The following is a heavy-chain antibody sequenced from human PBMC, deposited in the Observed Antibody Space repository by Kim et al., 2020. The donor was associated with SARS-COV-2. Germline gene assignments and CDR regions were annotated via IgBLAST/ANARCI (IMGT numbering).Heavy chain of an antibody. CDR3: ATRGEGIVVVPAAMGAGLHGMDV. CDR2: ISGSGGST. D-gene: IGHD2-2*01. V-gene: IGHV3-23*01. J-gene: IGHJ6*02. CDR1: GFTFSSYA. Sequence: GGSLRLSCAASGFTFSSYAMSWVRQAPGKGLEWVSAISGSGGSTYYADSVKGRFTISRDNSKNTLYLQMNSLRAEDTAVYYCATRGEGIVVVPAAMGAGLHGMDVWGQGTTVTVSS.